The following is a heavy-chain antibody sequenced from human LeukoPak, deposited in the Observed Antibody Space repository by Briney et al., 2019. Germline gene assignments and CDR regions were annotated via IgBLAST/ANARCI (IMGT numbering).Heavy chain of an antibody. D-gene: IGHD1-26*01. J-gene: IGHJ3*02. V-gene: IGHV1-2*02. CDR3: ARSGSDAFDI. CDR2: IYPNCGDT. CDR1: GYTFSGYY. Sequence: GASVKVSCKASGYTFSGYYMHWVRQAPGQGLEWMGWIYPNCGDTKYAQKFQGRVTVTRDTSISTAFMEVSRLTSDDTAVYYCARSGSDAFDIWGQGTMVTVSS.